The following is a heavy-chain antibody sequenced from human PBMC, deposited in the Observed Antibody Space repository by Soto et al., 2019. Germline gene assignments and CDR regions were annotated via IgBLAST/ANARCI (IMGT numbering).Heavy chain of an antibody. D-gene: IGHD2-15*01. J-gene: IGHJ5*02. CDR1: GYTFTSYA. CDR3: ARGIATGQLDP. V-gene: IGHV1-3*01. Sequence: ASVKVSCKASGYTFTSYAMHWVRQAPGQRLEWMGWINPDNGNTKSSQKFQDRVIITRDTSASTAYMDLSSLRSEDTAVYYCARGIATGQLDPWGQGTLVTVSS. CDR2: INPDNGNT.